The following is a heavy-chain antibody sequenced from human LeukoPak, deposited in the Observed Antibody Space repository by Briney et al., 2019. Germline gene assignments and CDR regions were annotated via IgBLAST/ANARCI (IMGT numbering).Heavy chain of an antibody. Sequence: GGSLRLSCAVSGFVVTSNFMSWVRQAPGKGLEWISMIHSGGSTYYADSVEGRFTVSRDKSENALYLQMNSLRAEDTAVYYCARETLYSYGYNYYYYMDVWGKGTTVTVSS. V-gene: IGHV3-53*01. CDR3: ARETLYSYGYNYYYYMDV. J-gene: IGHJ6*03. CDR1: GFVVTSNF. CDR2: IHSGGST. D-gene: IGHD3-16*01.